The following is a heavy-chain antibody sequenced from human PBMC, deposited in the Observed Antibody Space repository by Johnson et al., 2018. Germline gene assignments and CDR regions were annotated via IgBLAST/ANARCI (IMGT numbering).Heavy chain of an antibody. CDR2: ISWNSGSI. V-gene: IGHV3-9*01. Sequence: VQLVQSGGGLAQPGRSLRLSCTASGFRFDDYAMHWVRQAPGKGLEWVSGISWNSGSIGYADSVKGRFSISRDSAKNSLYLQRNSLRPEDTALYYCAKDYDSSGYASQEWGQGTLVIVSS. CDR1: GFRFDDYA. CDR3: AKDYDSSGYASQE. J-gene: IGHJ1*01. D-gene: IGHD3-22*01.